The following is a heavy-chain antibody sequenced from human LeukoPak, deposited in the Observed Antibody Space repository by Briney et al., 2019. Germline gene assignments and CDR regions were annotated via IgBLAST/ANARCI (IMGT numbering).Heavy chain of an antibody. V-gene: IGHV3-53*01. J-gene: IGHJ4*02. CDR3: ARVDRAGQEYFDY. CDR2: T. D-gene: IGHD1-14*01. Sequence: GGSLRLSCAASGFTVGSNCVSWVRQAPGKGLEWVTFYADSVTGRFTISRDNSKNTLYLQMNSLRAEDTAVYYCARVDRAGQEYFDYWGQGTLVTVSS. CDR1: GFTVGSNC.